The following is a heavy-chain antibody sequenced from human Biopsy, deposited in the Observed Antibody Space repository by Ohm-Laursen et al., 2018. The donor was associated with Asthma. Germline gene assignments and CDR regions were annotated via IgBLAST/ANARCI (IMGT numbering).Heavy chain of an antibody. V-gene: IGHV4-39*01. J-gene: IGHJ6*02. CDR1: GGSMAPTSHY. Sequence: SDTLSPTCTVSGGSMAPTSHYWDWIRQAPGKGLEWIGYISYGGKTSYNPSLKNRVTISRDTSKNQFSLRLTSVTAADTAVYFCARRITIFGVVQKDHGTDAWGQGTTVIVSS. CDR3: ARRITIFGVVQKDHGTDA. CDR2: ISYGGKT. D-gene: IGHD3-3*01.